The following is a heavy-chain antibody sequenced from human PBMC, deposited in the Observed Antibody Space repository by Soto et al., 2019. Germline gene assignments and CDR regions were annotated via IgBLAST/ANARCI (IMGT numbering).Heavy chain of an antibody. V-gene: IGHV4-59*01. CDR3: ATVANYYGSGSYYNLFDS. Sequence: SETLSLTCTVSGGSISSYYWSWIRQPPGKGLEWVGYIYYSGSTKYNPSLKSRVTISVDTSKNQFSLKLSPVTAADTAVYYCATVANYYGSGSYYNLFDSWGQRSLVTVSS. D-gene: IGHD3-10*01. CDR2: IYYSGST. J-gene: IGHJ5*01. CDR1: GGSISSYY.